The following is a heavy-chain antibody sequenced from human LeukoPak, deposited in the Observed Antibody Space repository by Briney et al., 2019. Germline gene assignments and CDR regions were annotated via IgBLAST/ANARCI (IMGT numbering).Heavy chain of an antibody. D-gene: IGHD2-2*01. V-gene: IGHV3-23*01. CDR1: GFTLSSYA. CDR3: AKDVGAKVPAAIFGFDY. J-gene: IGHJ4*02. Sequence: GGSLRLSCAASGFTLSSYAMSWVRQAPGKGLEWVSAISGSGGSTYYADSVKGRFTISRDNSKNTLYLQMNSLRAEDTAVYYCAKDVGAKVPAAIFGFDYWGQGTLVTVSS. CDR2: ISGSGGST.